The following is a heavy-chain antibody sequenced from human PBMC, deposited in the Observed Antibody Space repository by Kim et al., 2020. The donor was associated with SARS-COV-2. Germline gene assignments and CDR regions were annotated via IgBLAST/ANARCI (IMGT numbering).Heavy chain of an antibody. Sequence: NPALKSRVTISVDTSKNQFSLKLSSVTAADTAVYYCARAVVPAAIPHFDYWGQGTLVTVSS. D-gene: IGHD2-2*02. J-gene: IGHJ4*02. CDR3: ARAVVPAAIPHFDY. V-gene: IGHV4-34*01.